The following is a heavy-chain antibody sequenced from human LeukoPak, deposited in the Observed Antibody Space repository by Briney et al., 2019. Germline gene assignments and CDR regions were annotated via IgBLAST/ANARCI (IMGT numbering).Heavy chain of an antibody. J-gene: IGHJ6*02. V-gene: IGHV1-24*01. D-gene: IGHD3-3*01. CDR2: FDPEDGET. Sequence: ASVKVSCKVSGYTLTELSMHWVRQAPGKGLEWMGGFDPEDGETIYAQKFQGRVTMTEDTSTDTAYMELSSLRSEDTAVYYCATAYVLRFLEWFGGMDVWGQGTTVTVSS. CDR1: GYTLTELS. CDR3: ATAYVLRFLEWFGGMDV.